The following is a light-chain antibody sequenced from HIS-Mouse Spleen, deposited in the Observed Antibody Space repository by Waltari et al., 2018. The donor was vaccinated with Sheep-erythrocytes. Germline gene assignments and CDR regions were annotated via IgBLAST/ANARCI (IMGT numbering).Light chain of an antibody. V-gene: IGLV3-1*01. CDR3: QAWDSSTAWV. CDR1: KLGDKY. CDR2: QDS. J-gene: IGLJ3*02. Sequence: SYELTPPPSVSVSPGQPASIPCSGDKLGDKYACWYQQKPGQSPVLVIYQDSKRPSGIPERFSGSNSGNTATLTISGTQAMDEADYYCQAWDSSTAWVFGGGTKLTVL.